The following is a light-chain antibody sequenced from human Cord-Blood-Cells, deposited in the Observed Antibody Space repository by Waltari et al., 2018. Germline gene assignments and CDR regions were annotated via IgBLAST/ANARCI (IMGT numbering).Light chain of an antibody. CDR1: SSDVGGYNY. J-gene: IGLJ1*01. V-gene: IGLV2-14*01. CDR3: SSYTSSSTYV. Sequence: QSALTQPASVSGSPGQSITISCTGTSSDVGGYNYVSWYQQHPGKAPKLMIYDVSKWPSGVSKRFSGSKSGNTASLTISGLQAEDEADYYCSSYTSSSTYVFGTGTKVTVL. CDR2: DVS.